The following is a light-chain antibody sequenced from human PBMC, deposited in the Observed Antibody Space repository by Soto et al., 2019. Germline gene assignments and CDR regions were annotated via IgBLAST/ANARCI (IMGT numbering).Light chain of an antibody. CDR3: QQYKT. CDR1: QSVSSN. V-gene: IGKV3D-15*01. Sequence: EIVMTQSPATLSVSPGERATLSCRASQSVSSNLAWYQQKFGQAPRLLIYDAFSRATGIPDRFSASGSGTDFTLTISRLEPEDFAVYYCQQYKTFGQGTRLEI. CDR2: DAF. J-gene: IGKJ5*01.